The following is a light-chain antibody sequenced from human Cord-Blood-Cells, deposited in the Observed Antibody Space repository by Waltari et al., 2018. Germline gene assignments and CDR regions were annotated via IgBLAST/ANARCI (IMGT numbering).Light chain of an antibody. CDR2: AAS. CDR3: QQSYSTPHT. V-gene: IGKV1-39*01. Sequence: DIQMTQSPSSLSASVGDRVTITCRASQSISSYLNWYQQKPGKAPKPLIYAASSLQIGGPSRFSGSGSGTDFTLTISSLQPEDFATYYCQQSYSTPHTFGQGTKLEIK. CDR1: QSISSY. J-gene: IGKJ2*01.